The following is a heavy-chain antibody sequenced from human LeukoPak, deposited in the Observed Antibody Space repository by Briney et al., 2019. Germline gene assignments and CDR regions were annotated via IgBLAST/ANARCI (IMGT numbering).Heavy chain of an antibody. CDR3: AKGGICSSTSCPYYYYGMDV. CDR2: VSGSGGDT. J-gene: IGHJ6*02. D-gene: IGHD2-2*01. Sequence: AGGSLRLSCAASGFTFSSYAMSWVRQAPGKGLEWVSVVSGSGGDTYYRDSVKGRFTISRDNSKNTLYLQMNSLRAGDTAVYYCAKGGICSSTSCPYYYYGMDVWGQGTTVTVSS. CDR1: GFTFSSYA. V-gene: IGHV3-23*01.